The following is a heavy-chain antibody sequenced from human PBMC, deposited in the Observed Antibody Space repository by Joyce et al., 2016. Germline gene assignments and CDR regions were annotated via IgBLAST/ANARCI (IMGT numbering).Heavy chain of an antibody. Sequence: EVQLLESGGALVQPGGSLRLSCAASGFTFTNYAMSWVRQAPGGGQEWVSSISRSGGTTHYADSVKGRFTISRDNSKNTLNLQVNSLRAEDTAIYYCAKGPRIAARPNYYYYGMDVWGQGTTVTVSS. J-gene: IGHJ6*02. CDR1: GFTFTNYA. V-gene: IGHV3-23*01. CDR3: AKGPRIAARPNYYYYGMDV. D-gene: IGHD6-6*01. CDR2: ISRSGGTT.